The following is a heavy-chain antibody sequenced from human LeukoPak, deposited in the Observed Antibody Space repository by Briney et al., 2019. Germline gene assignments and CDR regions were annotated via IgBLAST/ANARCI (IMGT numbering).Heavy chain of an antibody. CDR3: ARFQEGYSYSSSFDY. D-gene: IGHD5-18*01. V-gene: IGHV3-7*01. Sequence: GGSLRLSCAASGFTFGPYWMSWVRQAPGKGLEWVANINGDGSEKFYVDSVKGRFTISRDNSKNTLYLQMNSLRAEDTAVYYCARFQEGYSYSSSFDYWGQGTLVTVSS. J-gene: IGHJ4*02. CDR1: GFTFGPYW. CDR2: INGDGSEK.